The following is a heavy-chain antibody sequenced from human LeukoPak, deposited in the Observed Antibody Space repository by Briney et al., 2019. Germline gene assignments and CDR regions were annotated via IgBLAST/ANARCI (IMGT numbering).Heavy chain of an antibody. CDR3: ARGRDPY. V-gene: IGHV4-39*07. D-gene: IGHD5-24*01. Sequence: SETLSLTCTVSGGSISSSSYYWDWIRQPPGKGLEWIGAIYYSGNTNYNPSLKSRVTISVDTSKSQFSLKLNSVTAADTAMYYCARGRDPYWGQGTLVTVSS. CDR2: IYYSGNT. CDR1: GGSISSSSYY. J-gene: IGHJ4*02.